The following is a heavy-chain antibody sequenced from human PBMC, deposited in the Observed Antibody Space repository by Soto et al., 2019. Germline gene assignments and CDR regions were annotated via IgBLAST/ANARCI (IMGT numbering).Heavy chain of an antibody. CDR1: GGSISSSSYY. Sequence: SETLSLTCTVSGGSISSSSYYWGWIRQPPGKGLEWIGRIYYSGSTYYNPSLKSRVTISVDTSKNQFSLKLSSVTAADTAVYYCARHVNYDILTGYYDPQPYYYYYGMDVWGQGTTVTVSS. D-gene: IGHD3-9*01. CDR3: ARHVNYDILTGYYDPQPYYYYYGMDV. J-gene: IGHJ6*02. CDR2: IYYSGST. V-gene: IGHV4-39*01.